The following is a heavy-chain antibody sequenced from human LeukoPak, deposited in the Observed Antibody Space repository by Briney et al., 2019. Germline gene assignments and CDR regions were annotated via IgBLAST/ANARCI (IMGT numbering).Heavy chain of an antibody. D-gene: IGHD6-13*01. Sequence: PGGSLRLSCAASGFTFSSYSMNWVRQAPGKGLEWVSSISSSSSYIYYADSVKGRFTISRDNAKNSLYLQMNSLRAEDRAVYYCARGSVSSLGRLDYWGQGTLVTVSS. J-gene: IGHJ4*02. V-gene: IGHV3-21*01. CDR2: ISSSSSYI. CDR3: ARGSVSSLGRLDY. CDR1: GFTFSSYS.